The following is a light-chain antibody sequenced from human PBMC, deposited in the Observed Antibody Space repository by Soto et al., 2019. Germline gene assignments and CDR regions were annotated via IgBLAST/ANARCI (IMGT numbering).Light chain of an antibody. Sequence: DIQMTQSPSTLSASVGDRVTITCRASQSISSWLAWYQQKPGKAPKLLIYDASSLESGFPSRFIGSGSGTEFTLTISSLQPDDFATYYCQQYNSYPWTFRQGTKVEIK. CDR3: QQYNSYPWT. V-gene: IGKV1-5*01. CDR1: QSISSW. CDR2: DAS. J-gene: IGKJ1*01.